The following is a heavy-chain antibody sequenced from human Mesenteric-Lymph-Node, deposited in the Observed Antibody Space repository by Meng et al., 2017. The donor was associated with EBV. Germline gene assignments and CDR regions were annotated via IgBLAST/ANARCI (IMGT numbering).Heavy chain of an antibody. V-gene: IGHV4-34*01. J-gene: IGHJ2*01. CDR2: INHSGST. CDR3: ARGPNYWYFDL. CDR1: GGSFSGYY. Sequence: QVQLQQWGAGLLKPSETLSLTCAAYGGSFSGYYWSWIRQPPGKGLEWIGEINHSGSTNYNPSLKSRVTISVDTSKNQFSLKLSSVTAADTAVYYCARGPNYWYFDLWGRGTLVTVSS.